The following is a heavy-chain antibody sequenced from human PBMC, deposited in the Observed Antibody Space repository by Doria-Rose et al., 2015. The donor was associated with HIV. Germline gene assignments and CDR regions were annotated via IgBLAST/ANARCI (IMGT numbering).Heavy chain of an antibody. CDR3: ARIKSSRWYHKYYFDF. J-gene: IGHJ4*02. V-gene: IGHV2-26*01. Sequence: QVTLKESGPVLVKPTETLTLTCTVSGVSLSSPGMGVSWIRQPPGKALEWLANIFSDAERSYNTALKSRLNISRCTSYSQDVPTMTDMDPVDTPTYYCARIKSSRWYHKYYFDFWGQGTLVIVSA. D-gene: IGHD6-13*01. CDR1: GVSLSSPGMG. CDR2: IFSDAER.